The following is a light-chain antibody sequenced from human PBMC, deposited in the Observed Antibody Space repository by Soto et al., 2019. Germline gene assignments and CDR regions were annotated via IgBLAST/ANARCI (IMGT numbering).Light chain of an antibody. CDR1: QDINNY. Sequence: DIQMTQSPSSLSASVRDRVTITCRASQDINNYLAWYQQKPGKVPKLLIYAASTLQPGVQSRFSGRGSWTVFTLTINSLQPEDVSTYYIQNYKSAPNTFGRGTRLEIK. J-gene: IGKJ2*01. V-gene: IGKV1-27*01. CDR3: QNYKSAPNT. CDR2: AAS.